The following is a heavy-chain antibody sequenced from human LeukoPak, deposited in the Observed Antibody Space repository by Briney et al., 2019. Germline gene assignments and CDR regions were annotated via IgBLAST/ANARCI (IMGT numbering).Heavy chain of an antibody. D-gene: IGHD3-3*01. Sequence: GGSLRLSCAASGFTFSSHSMNWVRQAPGKGLEWVSYISSSTSIIYYADSVKGRFTISRDNAKNSLYLQMNSLSAEDTAVYYCARGGFRSGSYGMDVWGQGTTVTVSS. CDR1: GFTFSSHS. V-gene: IGHV3-48*01. J-gene: IGHJ6*02. CDR3: ARGGFRSGSYGMDV. CDR2: ISSSTSII.